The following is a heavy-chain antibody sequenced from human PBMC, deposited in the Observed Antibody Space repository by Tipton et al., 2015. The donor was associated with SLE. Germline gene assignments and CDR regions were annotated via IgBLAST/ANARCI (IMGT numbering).Heavy chain of an antibody. CDR3: ARSSTVKDYYYMDV. CDR1: GFTFSSYG. CDR2: IWYDGSNK. D-gene: IGHD4-11*01. Sequence: SLRLSCAASGFTFSSYGMHWVRQAPGKGLEWGAVIWYDGSNKYYADSVKGRFTISRDNSKNTLYLQMNSLRAEDTAVYYCARSSTVKDYYYMDVWGKGTTVTVSS. J-gene: IGHJ6*03. V-gene: IGHV3-33*01.